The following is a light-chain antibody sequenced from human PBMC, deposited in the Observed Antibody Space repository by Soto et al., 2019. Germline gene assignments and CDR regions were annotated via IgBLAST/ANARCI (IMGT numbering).Light chain of an antibody. CDR3: GSYTNTNTLV. CDR1: SSDVGSFNL. V-gene: IGLV2-14*02. J-gene: IGLJ2*01. CDR2: EVS. Sequence: QSALTQPASVSGSPGQSITISCSGTSSDVGSFNLVSWYQQHPGKAPRLMIYEVSNRPSGVSDRFSGSKSGNTASLTISGLQAEDEADYYCGSYTNTNTLVFGGGTKVTVL.